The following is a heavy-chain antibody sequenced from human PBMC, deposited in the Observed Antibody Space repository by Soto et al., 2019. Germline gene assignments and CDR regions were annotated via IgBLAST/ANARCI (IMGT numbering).Heavy chain of an antibody. V-gene: IGHV3-23*01. CDR3: AKGWPHIEVAGTSPDH. Sequence: GGSLRLSCAASGFTFSIYAMSWVRQAPGKGLGWVAGISVGGGSTYYADSVKGRSTISRDNSKNTLFLQMNSLRAEDTAVYYCAKGWPHIEVAGTSPDHWGQGTLVTVSS. J-gene: IGHJ4*02. D-gene: IGHD6-19*01. CDR1: GFTFSIYA. CDR2: ISVGGGST.